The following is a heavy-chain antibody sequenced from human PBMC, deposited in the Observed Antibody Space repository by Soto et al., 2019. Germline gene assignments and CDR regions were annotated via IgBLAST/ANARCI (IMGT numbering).Heavy chain of an antibody. Sequence: SETLSLTCTLSGGSVRSPDWWNWVRQSPDKGLEWIAEVHISGHSNYNPSLRSRVSVSIDSSKNQFYLNLNSVTAADTAIYYCARVRQGCSANNCYFDPWGQGTQVTVSS. J-gene: IGHJ5*01. CDR1: GGSVRSPDW. V-gene: IGHV4-4*02. CDR3: ARVRQGCSANNCYFDP. D-gene: IGHD1-1*01. CDR2: VHISGHS.